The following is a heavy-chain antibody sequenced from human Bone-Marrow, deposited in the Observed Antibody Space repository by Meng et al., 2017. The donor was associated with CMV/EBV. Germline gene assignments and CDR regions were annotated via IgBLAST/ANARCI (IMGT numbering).Heavy chain of an antibody. D-gene: IGHD5-18*01. CDR2: ISWNSGSI. CDR3: AKVSYGPDAFDI. J-gene: IGHJ3*02. Sequence: SLKISCAASGFTFSNAWMSWVRQAPGKGLEWVSGISWNSGSIGYADSVKGRFTISRDNAKNSLYLQMNSLRAEDTALYYCAKVSYGPDAFDIWGQGTMVAFSS. V-gene: IGHV3-9*01. CDR1: GFTFSNAW.